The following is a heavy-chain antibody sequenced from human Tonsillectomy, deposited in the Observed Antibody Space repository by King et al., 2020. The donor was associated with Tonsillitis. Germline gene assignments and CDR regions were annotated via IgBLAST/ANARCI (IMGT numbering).Heavy chain of an antibody. CDR2: IYTSGSA. D-gene: IGHD1-20*01. Sequence: QLQESGPGLVKPSETLSLTCTVSGGSISSYYWSWIRQPAGKGLEWIGRIYTSGSANYNPSLKSRVTMSVDTSKNQFSLKLSSVTAADTAVYYCARDRSNWNDLGGNYFDYWGQGTLVTVSS. J-gene: IGHJ4*02. CDR3: ARDRSNWNDLGGNYFDY. CDR1: GGSISSYY. V-gene: IGHV4-4*07.